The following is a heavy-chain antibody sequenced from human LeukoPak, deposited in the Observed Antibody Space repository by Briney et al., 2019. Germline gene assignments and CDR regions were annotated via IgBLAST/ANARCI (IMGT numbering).Heavy chain of an antibody. D-gene: IGHD3-22*01. CDR2: INPNSGGT. Sequence: ASVKVSCKASGYTFTGYYMHWVRQAPGQGLEWMGWINPNSGGTNYAQKFQGWVTMTRDTSISTAYMELSRLRSDDTAVYYCARGGYYDSSGYPSLDYWGQGTLVTVSS. J-gene: IGHJ4*02. V-gene: IGHV1-2*04. CDR1: GYTFTGYY. CDR3: ARGGYYDSSGYPSLDY.